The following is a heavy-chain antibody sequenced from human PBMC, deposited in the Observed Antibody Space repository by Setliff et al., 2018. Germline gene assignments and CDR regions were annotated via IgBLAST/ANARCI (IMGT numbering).Heavy chain of an antibody. CDR3: ARGHFTYCGGDCYTQFDY. CDR1: GGTFSSYA. D-gene: IGHD2-21*01. J-gene: IGHJ4*02. CDR2: IIPIFGTA. V-gene: IGHV1-69*13. Sequence: ASVKVSCKASGGTFSSYAISWVRQAPGQGLEWMGGIIPIFGTANYAQRFQGRVTITADESTSTAYMELSSLRSEDTAVYYCARGHFTYCGGDCYTQFDYWGQGTLVTVSS.